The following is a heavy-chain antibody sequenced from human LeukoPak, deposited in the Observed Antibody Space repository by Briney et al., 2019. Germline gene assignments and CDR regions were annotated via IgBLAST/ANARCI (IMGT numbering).Heavy chain of an antibody. CDR3: AATTYYYDSSGYYSGGLFDY. CDR1: GYTFTSYD. J-gene: IGHJ4*02. CDR2: MNPNSGNT. Sequence: ALVKVSCKASGYTFTSYDINWVRQATGQGLEWMGWMNPNSGNTGYAQKFQGRVTITRNTSISTAYMELSSLRSEDTAVYYCAATTYYYDSSGYYSGGLFDYWGQGTLVTVSS. D-gene: IGHD3-22*01. V-gene: IGHV1-8*03.